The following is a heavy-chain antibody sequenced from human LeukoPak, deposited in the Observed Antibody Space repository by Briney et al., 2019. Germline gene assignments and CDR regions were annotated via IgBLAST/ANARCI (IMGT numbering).Heavy chain of an antibody. CDR1: GYTFTGYY. J-gene: IGHJ6*03. CDR2: ISAYNGNT. V-gene: IGHV1-18*04. CDR3: ARVGDDYYYYYMDV. D-gene: IGHD3-10*01. Sequence: ASVKVSCKASGYTFTGYYMHWVRQAPGQGLEWMGWISAYNGNTNYAQKLQGRVTMTTDTSTSTAYMELRSLRSDDTAVYYCARVGDDYYYYYMDVWGKGTTVTISS.